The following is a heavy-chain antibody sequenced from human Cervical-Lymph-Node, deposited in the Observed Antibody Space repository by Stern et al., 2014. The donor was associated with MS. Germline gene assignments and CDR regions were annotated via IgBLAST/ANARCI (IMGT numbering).Heavy chain of an antibody. D-gene: IGHD2-8*01. J-gene: IGHJ4*02. CDR1: GVTFSSYD. Sequence: VQLVESGGAVVQPGRTLRLSCAASGVTFSSYDMHWGRQAPGKGMELVTVISYDGNHKYYAASVKGRFTISRDNSKNTLHLQMNSVTPDDTAIYYCARDYEDTSMLFDHWGQGTLVTVSS. V-gene: IGHV3-30*03. CDR3: ARDYEDTSMLFDH. CDR2: ISYDGNHK.